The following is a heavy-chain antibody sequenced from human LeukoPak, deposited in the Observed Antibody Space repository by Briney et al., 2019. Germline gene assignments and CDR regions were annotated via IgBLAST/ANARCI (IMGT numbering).Heavy chain of an antibody. Sequence: SETLSLTCAVYGESFDGFYWNWIRQSPGKGLEWLGEVNYIGRSNYNPALESRIAISADASKRQCSLKLTSVTAADTAVYYCAIRLTTSRLATATTWFDPWGQGTLVSVSS. CDR1: GESFDGFY. D-gene: IGHD1-1*01. CDR2: VNYIGRS. J-gene: IGHJ5*02. V-gene: IGHV4-34*01. CDR3: AIRLTTSRLATATTWFDP.